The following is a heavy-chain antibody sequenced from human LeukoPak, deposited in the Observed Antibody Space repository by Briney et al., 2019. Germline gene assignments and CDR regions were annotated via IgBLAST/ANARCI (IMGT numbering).Heavy chain of an antibody. D-gene: IGHD2-2*01. V-gene: IGHV1-2*02. Sequence: ASVKVSCKASGYTFTGYYIHWVRRAPGQGLEWMGWINPDSGVTESAQKLQGRVTMTRDTSTSTAYMELSRLRSDDTAVYYCTRDHCTSINCYEYNYYGMDVWGQGTTVTVSS. CDR2: INPDSGVT. CDR1: GYTFTGYY. CDR3: TRDHCTSINCYEYNYYGMDV. J-gene: IGHJ6*02.